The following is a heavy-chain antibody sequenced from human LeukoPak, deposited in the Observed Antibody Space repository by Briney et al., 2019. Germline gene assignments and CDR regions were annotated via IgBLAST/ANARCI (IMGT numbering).Heavy chain of an antibody. Sequence: ASVKVSCKASGYTFTRYYIYWVRQAPVQGLEWVGIINPGGSTTTTTYAQKFQGRVTMTRDTPASTVYMELRSLRSDDTAVYYCARASKWELLFDPWGQGTLVTVSS. V-gene: IGHV1-46*01. CDR1: GYTFTRYY. J-gene: IGHJ5*02. CDR3: ARASKWELLFDP. D-gene: IGHD1-26*01. CDR2: INPGGSTT.